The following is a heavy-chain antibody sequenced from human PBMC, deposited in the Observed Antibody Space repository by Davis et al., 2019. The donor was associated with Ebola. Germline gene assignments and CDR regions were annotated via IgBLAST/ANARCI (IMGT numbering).Heavy chain of an antibody. CDR1: GGTFSSYA. D-gene: IGHD3-9*01. CDR2: IIPILGIA. Sequence: SVNVSCKASGGTFSSYAISWVRQAPGQGLEWMGRIIPILGIANYAQKFQGRVTITADKSTSTAYMELSSLRSEDTAVYYCARDREKLRYFDYYYGMDVWGQGTTVTVSS. J-gene: IGHJ6*02. CDR3: ARDREKLRYFDYYYGMDV. V-gene: IGHV1-69*04.